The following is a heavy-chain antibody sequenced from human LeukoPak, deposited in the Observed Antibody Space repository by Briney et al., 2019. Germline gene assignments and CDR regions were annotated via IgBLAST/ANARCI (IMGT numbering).Heavy chain of an antibody. J-gene: IGHJ4*02. Sequence: GGSLRLSCAASGFTFSSYDMHWVRQATGKGLEWVSAIGTAGDTYYPGSVKGRFTISRENAKNSLYLQMNSLRAGDTAVYYCARGYSYGSPFDYWGQGTLVTVSS. D-gene: IGHD5-18*01. CDR1: GFTFSSYD. CDR2: IGTAGDT. CDR3: ARGYSYGSPFDY. V-gene: IGHV3-13*01.